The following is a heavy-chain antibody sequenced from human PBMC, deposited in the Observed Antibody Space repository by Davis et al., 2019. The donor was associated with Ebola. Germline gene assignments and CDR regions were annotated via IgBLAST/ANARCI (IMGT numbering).Heavy chain of an antibody. CDR3: ARGRQYAWFDP. J-gene: IGHJ5*02. CDR2: IYYSGST. Sequence: MPSETLSLTCTVSGGSISSYYWSWIRQPPGKGLEWIGYIYYSGSTNYNPSLKSRVTISVDTSKNQFSLKLSSVTAADTAVYYCARGRQYAWFDPWGQGTLVTVSS. V-gene: IGHV4-59*12. CDR1: GGSISSYY. D-gene: IGHD4-11*01.